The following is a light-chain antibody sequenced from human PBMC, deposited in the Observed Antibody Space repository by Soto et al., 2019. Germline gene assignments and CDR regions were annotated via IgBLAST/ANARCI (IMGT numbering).Light chain of an antibody. V-gene: IGKV3-15*01. CDR3: TSDNNWTPQCT. Sequence: TQSPLTLSVSPGDGATLSCRASWSIATNVAWYQQTPGQAPRLLIHDASDRATGVPARFSGSGSGTEFTLTIATRQSEDSAAYYCTSDNNWTPQCTFGNCTKV. CDR2: DAS. CDR1: WSIATN. J-gene: IGKJ1*01.